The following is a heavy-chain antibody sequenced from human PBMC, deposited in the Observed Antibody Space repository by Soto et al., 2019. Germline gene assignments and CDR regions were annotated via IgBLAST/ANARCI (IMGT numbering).Heavy chain of an antibody. J-gene: IGHJ5*02. V-gene: IGHV1-3*01. CDR2: INAGNGNT. Sequence: KNTPASVKVSCKASGYTFTSYAMHWVRQAPGQRLEWMGWINAGNGNTKYSQKFQGRVTITKDTSKNQVVLTMTNMDPVDTATYYCAQTYYYGSNWFDPWGQGTLVTVSS. D-gene: IGHD3-10*01. CDR3: AQTYYYGSNWFDP. CDR1: GYTFTSYA.